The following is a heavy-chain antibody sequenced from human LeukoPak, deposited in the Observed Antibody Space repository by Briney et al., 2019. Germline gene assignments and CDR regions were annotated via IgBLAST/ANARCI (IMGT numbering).Heavy chain of an antibody. CDR1: GFTFSSYA. D-gene: IGHD5-12*01. CDR2: ISGSGTNT. Sequence: AGGSLRLSCAASGFTFSSYAMSWVRQAPGKGLEWVSVISGSGTNTYYADSVKGRFTVSRDNSKNTLYLQMKSLRAEDTAVYYCAKGGGYEAQYYYYYLDVWGKGTTVTISS. J-gene: IGHJ6*03. V-gene: IGHV3-23*01. CDR3: AKGGGYEAQYYYYYLDV.